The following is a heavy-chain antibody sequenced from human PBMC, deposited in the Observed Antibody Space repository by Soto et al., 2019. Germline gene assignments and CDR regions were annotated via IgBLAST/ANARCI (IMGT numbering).Heavy chain of an antibody. CDR2: VYPGDSDV. J-gene: IGHJ4*02. CDR1: GYSFTNSW. V-gene: IGHV5-51*01. Sequence: PGESLKISCKGSGYSFTNSWIAWLRQVPGKGLECMGVVYPGDSDVRYRSSFQGQVTISADKSLSTAYLQLSSLKASDTAVYYCARYRLLRAYFDFWGQGTQDTVSS. D-gene: IGHD4-17*01. CDR3: ARYRLLRAYFDF.